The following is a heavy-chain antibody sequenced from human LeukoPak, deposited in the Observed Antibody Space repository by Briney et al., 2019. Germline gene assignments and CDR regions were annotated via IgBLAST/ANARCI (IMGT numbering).Heavy chain of an antibody. CDR3: ARERSYYDILTGYYSGGGYFDY. V-gene: IGHV4-61*02. CDR1: GGSISSSNYY. CDR2: IYTSGST. D-gene: IGHD3-9*01. J-gene: IGHJ4*02. Sequence: SETLSLTCSVSGGSISSSNYYWSWIRQPAGKGLEWIGRIYTSGSTNYNPSLKSRVTISVDTSKNQFSLKLSSVTAADTAVYYCARERSYYDILTGYYSGGGYFDYWGQGTLVTVSS.